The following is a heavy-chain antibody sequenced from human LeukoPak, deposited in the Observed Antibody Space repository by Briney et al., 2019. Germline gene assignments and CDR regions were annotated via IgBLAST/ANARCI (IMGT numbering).Heavy chain of an antibody. CDR1: GGSISSDY. V-gene: IGHV4-59*01. CDR2: IYYSGST. Sequence: SETLSLTCTVSGGSISSDYWSWIRQPPGKGLEWIGYIYYSGSTNCSPSLKSRVTISVDTSKNQFSLKLSSVTAADTAVYYCARGQYWFDPWGQGTLVTVSS. J-gene: IGHJ5*02. CDR3: ARGQYWFDP.